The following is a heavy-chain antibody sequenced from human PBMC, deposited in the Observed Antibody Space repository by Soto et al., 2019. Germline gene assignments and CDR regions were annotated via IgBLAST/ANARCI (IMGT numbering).Heavy chain of an antibody. V-gene: IGHV1-69*13. CDR3: ASTHYYDSSGYYYVGALDY. Sequence: SVKVSCNASGGTFSSYAISWVRQAPGQGLEWMGGIIPIFGTANYAQKFQGRVTITADESTSTAYMELSSLRSEDTAVYYCASTHYYDSSGYYYVGALDYWGQGTLVTVSS. CDR1: GGTFSSYA. D-gene: IGHD3-22*01. CDR2: IIPIFGTA. J-gene: IGHJ4*02.